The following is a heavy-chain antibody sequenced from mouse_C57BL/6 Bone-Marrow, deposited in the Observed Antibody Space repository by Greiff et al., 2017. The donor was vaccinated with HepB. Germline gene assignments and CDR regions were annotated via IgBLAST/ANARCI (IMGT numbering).Heavy chain of an antibody. CDR2: IYPGSGNT. CDR3: ARSTAVVVDY. D-gene: IGHD1-1*01. J-gene: IGHJ2*01. CDR1: GYTFTDYY. Sequence: VQLQQSGAELVRPGASVKLSCKASGYTFTDYYINWVKQRPGQGLEWIARIYPGSGNTYYNEKFTGKATLTAEKSSSTAYMQRSSLTSEDSAVYFCARSTAVVVDYWGQGTTLTVSS. V-gene: IGHV1-76*01.